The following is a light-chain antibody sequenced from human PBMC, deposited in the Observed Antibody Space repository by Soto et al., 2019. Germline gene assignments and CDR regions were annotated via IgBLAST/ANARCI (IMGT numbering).Light chain of an antibody. Sequence: EIVLTQSPGTLSLSPGERATLSCRASQSVSSSYLAWYQQKPGQAPRLLIYGASSRATGIPDRFSGSGSGTDFTLTISRLEPKDFAVYYCQQYGSSPYTFGQVTKLVIK. V-gene: IGKV3-20*01. J-gene: IGKJ2*01. CDR3: QQYGSSPYT. CDR2: GAS. CDR1: QSVSSSY.